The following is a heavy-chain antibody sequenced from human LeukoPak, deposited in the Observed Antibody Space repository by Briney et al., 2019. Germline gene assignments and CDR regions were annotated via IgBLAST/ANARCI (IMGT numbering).Heavy chain of an antibody. J-gene: IGHJ6*03. CDR1: GGSISSYY. V-gene: IGHV4-4*07. D-gene: IGHD6-13*01. CDR3: ARLQQLVVYPYYYYYMDV. CDR2: IYTSGST. Sequence: PSETLSLTCTVSGGSISSYYWSWIRQPAGKGLEWIGRIYTSGSTNYNPSLKSRVTMSADTSKNQFSLKLSSVTAADTAVYYCARLQQLVVYPYYYYYMDVWGKGTTVTVSS.